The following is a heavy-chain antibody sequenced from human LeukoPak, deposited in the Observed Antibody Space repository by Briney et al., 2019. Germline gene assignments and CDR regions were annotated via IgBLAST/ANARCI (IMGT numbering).Heavy chain of an antibody. CDR2: ISYDGSNK. Sequence: PGGSLRLSCAASGFTFSSYAMQWVRQAPGKGLEWVAVISYDGSNKYYADSVKGRFTISRDNSKNTLYLQMNSLRAEDTAVYYCARERTWSYYFDYWGQGTLVTVSS. V-gene: IGHV3-30*04. CDR3: ARERTWSYYFDY. CDR1: GFTFSSYA. J-gene: IGHJ4*02. D-gene: IGHD2-15*01.